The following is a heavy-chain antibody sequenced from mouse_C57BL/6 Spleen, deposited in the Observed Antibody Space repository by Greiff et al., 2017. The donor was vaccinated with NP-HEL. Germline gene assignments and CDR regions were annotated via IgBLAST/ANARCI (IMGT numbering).Heavy chain of an antibody. Sequence: EVQLVESEGGLVQPGSSMKLSCTASGFTFSDYYMAWVRQVPEKGLEWVANINYDGSSTYYLDSLKSRFIISRDNAKNILYLQMSSLKSEDTATYYCARDPVSRTELGLYFDVWGTGTTVTVSS. CDR3: ARDPVSRTELGLYFDV. CDR1: GFTFSDYY. CDR2: INYDGSST. D-gene: IGHD4-1*01. J-gene: IGHJ1*03. V-gene: IGHV5-16*01.